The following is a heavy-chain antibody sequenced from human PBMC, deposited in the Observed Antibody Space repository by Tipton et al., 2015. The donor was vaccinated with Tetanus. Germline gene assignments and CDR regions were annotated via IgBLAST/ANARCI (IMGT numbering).Heavy chain of an antibody. Sequence: TLSLTCTVSGGSMSSNYWSWIRQPPGKGPEWLGHIDYSGNTNYNSSLKGRATISLNTPKNQFSLKLTSVTAADTAIYYCARFSYDSGGFYSYFDYWGRGTLVTVSS. CDR1: GGSMSSNY. J-gene: IGHJ4*02. CDR3: ARFSYDSGGFYSYFDY. CDR2: IDYSGNT. V-gene: IGHV4-59*01. D-gene: IGHD3-22*01.